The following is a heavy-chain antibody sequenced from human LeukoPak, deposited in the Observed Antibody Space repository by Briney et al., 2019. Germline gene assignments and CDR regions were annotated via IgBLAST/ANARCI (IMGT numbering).Heavy chain of an antibody. CDR2: IHYSGST. CDR3: AREGGYNYRSFDY. J-gene: IGHJ4*02. D-gene: IGHD5-24*01. V-gene: IGHV4-59*01. Sequence: SETLSLTCTVSGGSISSYYWSWIRQPPGKGLEWIGYIHYSGSTNYNPSLKNRVTISVDTSKNQFSLKLSSVTAADTAVYYCAREGGYNYRSFDYWGQGTLVTVSS. CDR1: GGSISSYY.